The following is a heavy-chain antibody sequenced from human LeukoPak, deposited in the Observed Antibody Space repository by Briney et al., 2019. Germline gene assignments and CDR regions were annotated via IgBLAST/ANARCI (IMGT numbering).Heavy chain of an antibody. CDR2: IWYDGSNK. D-gene: IGHD2-2*01. V-gene: IGHV3-33*03. CDR1: GFTFSSYG. J-gene: IGHJ4*02. Sequence: GGSLRLSCAASGFTFSSYGMHWVRQAPGKGLEWVAVIWYDGSNKYYADSVKGRFTISRDNSKNTLYLHMNSLRAEDTAVYYCAKVRWDVVVPAASFDYWGQGTLVTVSS. CDR3: AKVRWDVVVPAASFDY.